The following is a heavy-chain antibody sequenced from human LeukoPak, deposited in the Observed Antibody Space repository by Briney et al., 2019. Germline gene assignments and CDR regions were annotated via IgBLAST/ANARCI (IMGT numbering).Heavy chain of an antibody. CDR2: INHSGST. D-gene: IGHD3-3*01. CDR3: ARGFPTFTIFGVVNPYGMDV. CDR1: GGSFSGYY. J-gene: IGHJ6*02. Sequence: SETLSLTCAVYGGSFSGYYWSWIRQPPGKGLEWIGEINHSGSTNYNPSLKSRVTISVDTSKNQFSLKLSSVTAADTAVYYCARGFPTFTIFGVVNPYGMDVWGQRTTVTVSS. V-gene: IGHV4-34*01.